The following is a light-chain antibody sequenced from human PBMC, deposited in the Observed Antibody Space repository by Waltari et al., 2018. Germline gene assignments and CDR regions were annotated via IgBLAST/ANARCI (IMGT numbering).Light chain of an antibody. Sequence: SYVLTQPPSVSVAPGQTATITCGGHHVGSKDVNWYQQRPGQGPVVVIYDDADRPLTIPGRFSGSNSGNTATLTITRVEVGDEADFYCQVWDSSSDHWVFGGGTKLTVL. V-gene: IGLV3-21*02. CDR2: DDA. CDR1: HVGSKD. J-gene: IGLJ3*02. CDR3: QVWDSSSDHWV.